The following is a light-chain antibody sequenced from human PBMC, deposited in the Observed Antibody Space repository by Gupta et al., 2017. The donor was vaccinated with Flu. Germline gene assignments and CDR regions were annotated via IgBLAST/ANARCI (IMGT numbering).Light chain of an antibody. Sequence: DIQMTQSPSSLSASVRDRVTITCRASQTIANYLNWYQQRPGKAPKLLIYAASSLQSGVPSRFSGSGSGTDFALTINGLHPEDSATYYCQKSYTTPTFGQGTKVEVK. CDR3: QKSYTTPT. V-gene: IGKV1-39*01. CDR1: QTIANY. J-gene: IGKJ1*01. CDR2: AAS.